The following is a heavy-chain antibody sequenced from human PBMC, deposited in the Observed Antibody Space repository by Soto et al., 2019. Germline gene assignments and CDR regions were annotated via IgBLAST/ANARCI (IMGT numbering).Heavy chain of an antibody. J-gene: IGHJ6*02. CDR1: GFTFSSYE. Sequence: PGGSLRLSCAASGFTFSSYEMNWVRQAPGKGLEWVSYISSSGSTIYYADSVKGRFTISRDNAKNSLYLQMNSLRAEDMAVYYCAGCSYSGYGMDVWGQGTTVTVSS. CDR3: AGCSYSGYGMDV. CDR2: ISSSGSTI. D-gene: IGHD5-12*01. V-gene: IGHV3-48*03.